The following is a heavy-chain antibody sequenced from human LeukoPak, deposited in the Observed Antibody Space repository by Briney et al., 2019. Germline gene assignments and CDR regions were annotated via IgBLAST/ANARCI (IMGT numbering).Heavy chain of an antibody. V-gene: IGHV4-39*07. CDR2: IYYSGST. D-gene: IGHD6-19*01. J-gene: IGHJ4*02. CDR3: ARVIVGSGGWEYYFDY. Sequence: SETLSLTCTVSGGSISSSSYYWGWIRQPPGKGLEWIGSIYYSGSTYYNPSLKSRVTISVDTSKNQFSLKLSSVTAADTAVYYCARVIVGSGGWEYYFDYWGQGTLVTVSS. CDR1: GGSISSSSYY.